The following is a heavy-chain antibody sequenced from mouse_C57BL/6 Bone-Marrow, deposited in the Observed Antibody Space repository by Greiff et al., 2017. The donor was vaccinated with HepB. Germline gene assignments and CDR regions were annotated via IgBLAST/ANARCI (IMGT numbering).Heavy chain of an antibody. V-gene: IGHV3-5*01. CDR1: GISITTGNYR. D-gene: IGHD2-4*01. CDR3: AREGVYDYDFYYAMDY. CDR2: IYYSGTI. Sequence: QSGPGLVKPSQTVFLTCTVTGISITTGNYRWSWIRQFPGNKLEWIGYIYYSGTITYNPSLTSRTTITRDTPKNQFFLEMNSLTAEDTATYYCAREGVYDYDFYYAMDYWGQGTSVTVSS. J-gene: IGHJ4*01.